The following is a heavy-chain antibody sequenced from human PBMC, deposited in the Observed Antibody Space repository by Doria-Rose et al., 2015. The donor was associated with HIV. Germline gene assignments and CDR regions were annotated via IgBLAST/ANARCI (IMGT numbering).Heavy chain of an antibody. Sequence: QVQLQASGPFLVKPSETLSLTCSVSGASVSSRGYYWDWIRQVPGKGLESLGYTYYTGTSDYSPSLKSRLNMAVDTSKNQFSLKLSFVTVADTAMYYCARMGSYRELDYWGHGERVIVSA. CDR1: GASVSSRGYY. V-gene: IGHV4-31*03. J-gene: IGHJ4*01. D-gene: IGHD3-3*01. CDR3: ARMGSYRELDY. CDR2: TYYTGTS.